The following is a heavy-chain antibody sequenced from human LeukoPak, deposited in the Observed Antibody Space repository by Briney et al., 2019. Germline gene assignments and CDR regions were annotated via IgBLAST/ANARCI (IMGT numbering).Heavy chain of an antibody. CDR2: ISSSSTTI. CDR1: GFTFSSYS. CDR3: ARSGCSGGTCFFDY. Sequence: GGSLRLSCAASGFTFSSYSMMWVRQAPGKGLEWVSYISSSSTTIHYADSVKGRFTISRDNAKNSVYLQMNSLRSEDTAVYYCARSGCSGGTCFFDYWGQGTLVTVSS. V-gene: IGHV3-48*01. J-gene: IGHJ4*02. D-gene: IGHD2-15*01.